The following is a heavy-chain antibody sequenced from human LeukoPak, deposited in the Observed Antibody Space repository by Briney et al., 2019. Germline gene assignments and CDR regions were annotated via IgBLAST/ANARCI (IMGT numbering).Heavy chain of an antibody. V-gene: IGHV1-69*13. CDR2: IIPIFGTA. J-gene: IGHJ4*02. Sequence: SVKVSCKASGGTFSSHAISWVRRAPGQGLEWLGGIIPIFGTANYAQKFQGRVTITADESTSTAYMELSSLRSEDTAVYYCARVAIFSDILTGPLGYWGQGTLVTVSS. CDR3: ARVAIFSDILTGPLGY. CDR1: GGTFSSHA. D-gene: IGHD3-9*01.